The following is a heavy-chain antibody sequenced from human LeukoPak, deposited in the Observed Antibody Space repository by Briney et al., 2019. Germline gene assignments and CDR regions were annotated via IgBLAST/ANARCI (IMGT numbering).Heavy chain of an antibody. CDR2: IYYSGST. V-gene: IGHV4-59*12. J-gene: IGHJ5*02. Sequence: SETLSLTCTVSGGSISSYYWGWIRQPPGKGLEWIGYIYYSGSTNYNPSLKSRVTMSADTSKNQLSLELRSVTAADTAVYYCARSYDILTGYYHNWFDPWGQGTLVTVSS. CDR3: ARSYDILTGYYHNWFDP. CDR1: GGSISSYY. D-gene: IGHD3-9*01.